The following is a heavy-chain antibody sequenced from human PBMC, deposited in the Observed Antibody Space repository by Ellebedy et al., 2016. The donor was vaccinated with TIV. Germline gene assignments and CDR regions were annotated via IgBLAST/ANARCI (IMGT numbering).Heavy chain of an antibody. CDR1: GFTFSSYA. J-gene: IGHJ4*02. V-gene: IGHV3-23*01. D-gene: IGHD6-19*01. CDR3: ARRFGSGWYSSSWDFDY. CDR2: ISGSGGST. Sequence: GESLKISXAASGFTFSSYAMSWVRQAPGKGLEWVSAISGSGGSTYYADSVKGRFTISRDNSKNTLYLQMNSLRAEDTAVYYCARRFGSGWYSSSWDFDYWGQGTLVTVSS.